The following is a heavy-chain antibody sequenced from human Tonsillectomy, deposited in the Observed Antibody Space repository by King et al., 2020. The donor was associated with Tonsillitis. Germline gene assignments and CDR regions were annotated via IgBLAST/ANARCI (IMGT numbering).Heavy chain of an antibody. D-gene: IGHD2-8*01. V-gene: IGHV4-39*01. Sequence: QLQESGPGLVKPSETLSLTCTVSGGSISGSSQYWGWIRQPPGKGLEWIGSLDYSGNTYYNPSLKSRVTFFMDTSKKQFSLKLSSVTAADTAVYYCARHILDIVLGPPANFFDYWGQGTLVTVSS. CDR3: ARHILDIVLGPPANFFDY. CDR2: LDYSGNT. J-gene: IGHJ4*02. CDR1: GGSISGSSQY.